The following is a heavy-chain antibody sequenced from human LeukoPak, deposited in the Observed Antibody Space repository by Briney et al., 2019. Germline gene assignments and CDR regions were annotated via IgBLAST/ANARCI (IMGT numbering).Heavy chain of an antibody. CDR2: ISYDGSNK. J-gene: IGHJ4*02. D-gene: IGHD6-13*01. Sequence: GGSLRLSCAASGFTFSSYAMHWVRQAPGKGLEWVAVISYDGSNKYYADSVKGRFTISRDNSKNTLYLQMNSLRAEDTAVYYCARGTAAAGWGQGTLVTVSS. CDR1: GFTFSSYA. V-gene: IGHV3-30-3*01. CDR3: ARGTAAAG.